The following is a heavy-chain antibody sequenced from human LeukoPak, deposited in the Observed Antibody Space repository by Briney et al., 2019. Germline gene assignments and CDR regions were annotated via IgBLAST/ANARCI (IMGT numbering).Heavy chain of an antibody. J-gene: IGHJ4*02. CDR1: GFTFSSYG. CDR2: ISYDGSNK. Sequence: GGSLRLSCAASGFTFSSYGMHWVRQAPGKGLEWVAVISYDGSNKYYADSVKGRFTISRDNSKNTLYLQMNSLRAEDTAVYYCAKDLTPEYSSSLDYWGQGTLVTVSS. V-gene: IGHV3-30*18. CDR3: AKDLTPEYSSSLDY. D-gene: IGHD6-13*01.